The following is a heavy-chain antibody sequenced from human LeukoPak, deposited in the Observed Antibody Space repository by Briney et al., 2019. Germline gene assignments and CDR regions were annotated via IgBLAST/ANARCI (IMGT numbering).Heavy chain of an antibody. J-gene: IGHJ4*02. D-gene: IGHD2/OR15-2a*01. V-gene: IGHV3-23*01. CDR3: AKGPLLWD. Sequence: GGSLRLSCAASGFTFSSSVMSWVRQAPGKGLEWVSSISGSGGSPYYADSVKGRFTISRDNSKNTLYLQMNSLRAEDTAVYYCAKGPLLWDWGQGTLVTVSS. CDR1: GFTFSSSV. CDR2: ISGSGGSP.